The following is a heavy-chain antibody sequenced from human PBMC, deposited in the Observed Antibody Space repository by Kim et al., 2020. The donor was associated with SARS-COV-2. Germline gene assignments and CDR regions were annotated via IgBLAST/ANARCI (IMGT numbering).Heavy chain of an antibody. Sequence: GGSLRLSCAASGFTFSSYGMHWVRQAPGKGLEWVAVIWYDGSNKYYADSVKGRFTISRDNSKNTLYLQMNSLRAEDTAVYYCARDQSPNFWSGPATDWGQGTLVTVSS. CDR1: GFTFSSYG. V-gene: IGHV3-33*01. D-gene: IGHD3-3*01. CDR2: IWYDGSNK. CDR3: ARDQSPNFWSGPATD. J-gene: IGHJ4*02.